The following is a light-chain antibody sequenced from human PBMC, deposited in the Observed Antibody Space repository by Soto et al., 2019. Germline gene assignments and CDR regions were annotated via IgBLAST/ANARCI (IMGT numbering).Light chain of an antibody. V-gene: IGKV1-12*01. CDR2: SAS. Sequence: DIQVTQSPSSVSASVGDRVTITCRTSQDVSSWLAWYQQKPGKAPELLIYSASTLQTGVPSRFSGSGSGTDFTLIISSLQPEDFATYYCQPANSFPLTFGGGTKVEIK. CDR3: QPANSFPLT. CDR1: QDVSSW. J-gene: IGKJ4*01.